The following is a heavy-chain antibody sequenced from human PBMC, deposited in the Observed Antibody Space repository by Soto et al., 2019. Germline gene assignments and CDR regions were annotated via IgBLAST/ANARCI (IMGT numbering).Heavy chain of an antibody. CDR3: AREGGDGYGWEGYWFLDL. V-gene: IGHV1-69*06. D-gene: IGHD5-12*01. CDR2: FTPALGTA. J-gene: IGHJ2*01. Sequence: QAQLVQSGAEMKQPGSSVNVSCTASGGTYSSYPINWVRQAPGHGLEWLGSFTPALGTANYPKKFQDRLTITADTSASTTYLELRSLRSEDTGLYYGAREGGDGYGWEGYWFLDLWGRGTLVTVSS. CDR1: GGTYSSYP.